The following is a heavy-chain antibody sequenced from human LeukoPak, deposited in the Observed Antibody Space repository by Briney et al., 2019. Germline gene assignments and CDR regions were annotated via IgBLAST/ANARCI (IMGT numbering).Heavy chain of an antibody. D-gene: IGHD6-13*01. Sequence: GGSLRLPCAASGFTFSSYTMNWVRQAPGKGLEWVSSISSSSSYIYYADSVKGRFTISRDNAKNSLYLQMNSLRAEDTAVYYCARDPGSSSYADYWGQGTLVTVSS. V-gene: IGHV3-21*01. J-gene: IGHJ4*02. CDR3: ARDPGSSSYADY. CDR2: ISSSSSYI. CDR1: GFTFSSYT.